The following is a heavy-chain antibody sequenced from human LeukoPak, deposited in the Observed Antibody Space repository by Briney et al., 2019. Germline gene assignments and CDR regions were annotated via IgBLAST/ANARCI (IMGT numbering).Heavy chain of an antibody. Sequence: GGSLRLSCAASGFIFSNYAMHWVRQAPGKGLEWVSGISWNSGKIGYADSVKGRFTISRDNAKNSLYLQMNSLRAEDTALYYCAKGGIHRGYYYYYMDVWGKGTTVTISS. J-gene: IGHJ6*03. CDR3: AKGGIHRGYYYYYMDV. CDR1: GFIFSNYA. CDR2: ISWNSGKI. D-gene: IGHD6-13*01. V-gene: IGHV3-9*01.